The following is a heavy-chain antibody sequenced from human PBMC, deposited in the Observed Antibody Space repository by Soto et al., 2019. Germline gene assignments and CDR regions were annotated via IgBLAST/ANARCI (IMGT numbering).Heavy chain of an antibody. Sequence: EVQLLESGGGLVQPGGSLRLSCAASGFTFTSYAMSWVRQAPGKGLEWVSAISGSGGSTYYADSVKGRFTISRDNSKNTLYLQMNSLRAGDTAVYYCAREGGGFYYYYYMDVWGKGTTVTVSS. CDR3: AREGGGFYYYYYMDV. D-gene: IGHD3-16*01. CDR1: GFTFTSYA. V-gene: IGHV3-23*01. CDR2: ISGSGGST. J-gene: IGHJ6*03.